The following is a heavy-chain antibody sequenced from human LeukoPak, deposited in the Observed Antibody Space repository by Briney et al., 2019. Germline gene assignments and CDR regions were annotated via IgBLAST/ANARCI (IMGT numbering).Heavy chain of an antibody. V-gene: IGHV1-2*02. CDR3: ARGKSGYSL. J-gene: IGHJ4*02. Sequence: GASVKVSCKVSGYTFIENYIHWVRQAPGQGLEWMGLINPHTGAANYSQKFQGRVTMTRDTSISTAYMYLTRLRFDDTAVYYCARGKSGYSLWGQGTPVTVSS. CDR2: INPHTGAA. D-gene: IGHD3-3*01. CDR1: GYTFIENY.